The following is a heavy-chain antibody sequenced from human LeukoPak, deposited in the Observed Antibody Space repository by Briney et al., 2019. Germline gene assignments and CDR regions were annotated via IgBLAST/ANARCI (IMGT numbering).Heavy chain of an antibody. Sequence: SETLSLTCSVSGGSISSGSYYWSWIRQPPGKGLEWIGSIYYSGSTYYNPSLKSRVTISEDTSKNQFSLKLSSVTAADTAVYYCARAGNAEQWLDYFDYWGQGTLVTVSS. J-gene: IGHJ4*02. CDR1: GGSISSGSYY. D-gene: IGHD6-19*01. CDR2: IYYSGST. V-gene: IGHV4-39*01. CDR3: ARAGNAEQWLDYFDY.